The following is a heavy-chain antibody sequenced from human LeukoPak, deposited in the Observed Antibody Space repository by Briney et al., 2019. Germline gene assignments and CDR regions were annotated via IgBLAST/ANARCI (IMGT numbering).Heavy chain of an antibody. J-gene: IGHJ4*02. V-gene: IGHV3-21*01. Sequence: GGSLRLSCAASGFTFSSYSMNWVRQAPGKGLEWVSSISSSSCYIYYADSVEGRFTISRDNAKNSLYLQMNSLRAEDTAVYYCARGVGATHFDYWGQGTLVTVSS. D-gene: IGHD1-26*01. CDR2: ISSSSCYI. CDR1: GFTFSSYS. CDR3: ARGVGATHFDY.